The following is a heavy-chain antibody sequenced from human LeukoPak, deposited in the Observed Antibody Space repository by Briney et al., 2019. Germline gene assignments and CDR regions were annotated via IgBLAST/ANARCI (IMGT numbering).Heavy chain of an antibody. CDR3: ATTFYSSSWYFQH. J-gene: IGHJ1*01. CDR1: GFTFSSYA. Sequence: PGGSLRLSCAASGFTFSSYAMSWVRQAPGKGLEWVSAISGSGGSTYYADSVKGRFTISRDNSKNTLYLQMHSLRAEDTAVYYCATTFYSSSWYFQHWGQGTLVTVSS. V-gene: IGHV3-23*01. D-gene: IGHD6-13*01. CDR2: ISGSGGST.